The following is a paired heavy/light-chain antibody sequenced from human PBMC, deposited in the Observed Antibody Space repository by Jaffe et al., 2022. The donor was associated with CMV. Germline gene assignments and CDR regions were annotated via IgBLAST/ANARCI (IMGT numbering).Heavy chain of an antibody. D-gene: IGHD1-26*01. CDR1: GGSFSSYV. CDR3: ARDTTTSHYYYGMDV. J-gene: IGHJ6*02. Sequence: QVQLVQSGAEVKEPGSSVKISCKASGGSFSSYVINWVRQAPGQGLEWMGGIIPIFGTTTYAQKFQGTVSITADESTTTAYMELSSLRSEDTAIYYCARDTTTSHYYYGMDVWGQGTAVAVSS. CDR2: IIPIFGTT. V-gene: IGHV1-69*01.
Light chain of an antibody. CDR2: APS. Sequence: DIQMTQSPSSLSASIGDRVTISCRASQSISTYINWYQQKAGKAPRLLIYAPSILQTGVPSRFSDSGSGTDFTLTISDLQPEDFATYYCQQSFSPPLTFGQGTKVEI. CDR3: QQSFSPPLT. V-gene: IGKV1-39*01. CDR1: QSISTY. J-gene: IGKJ2*01.